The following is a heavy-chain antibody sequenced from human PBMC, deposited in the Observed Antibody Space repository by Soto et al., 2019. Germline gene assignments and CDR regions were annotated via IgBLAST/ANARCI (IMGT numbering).Heavy chain of an antibody. CDR1: GYSFSSYW. V-gene: IGHV5-51*01. CDR3: ARLSAHYYYYYGMDV. D-gene: IGHD6-6*01. Sequence: GDSLKSSCKGSGYSFSSYWIGWVRQMPGKGLEWMGIIYPGDSDTRYSPSFQGQVTISAEKSISTAYLQWSSLKASDTAMYYCARLSAHYYYYYGMDVGGQGTTVTVSS. CDR2: IYPGDSDT. J-gene: IGHJ6*02.